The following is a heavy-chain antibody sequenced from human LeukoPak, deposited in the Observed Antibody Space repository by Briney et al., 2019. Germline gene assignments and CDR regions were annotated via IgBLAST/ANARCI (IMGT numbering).Heavy chain of an antibody. D-gene: IGHD4-17*01. J-gene: IGHJ5*02. CDR1: GGTFSSYA. Sequence: SVKVSCKASGGTFSSYAISWVRQAPGQGLEWMGGIIPIFGTANYAQKFQGRVTITTDESTSTAYMELSSLRSEDTAVYYCASLHTTVTKGWFDPWGQGTLVTVSS. V-gene: IGHV1-69*05. CDR3: ASLHTTVTKGWFDP. CDR2: IIPIFGTA.